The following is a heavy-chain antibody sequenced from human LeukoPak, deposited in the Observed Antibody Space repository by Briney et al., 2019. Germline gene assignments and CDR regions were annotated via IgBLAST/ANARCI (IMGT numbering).Heavy chain of an antibody. CDR1: GFTFSSYA. D-gene: IGHD6-19*01. CDR2: ISGSGGST. V-gene: IGHV3-23*01. CDR3: AKDREQWLEPYYFDY. J-gene: IGHJ4*02. Sequence: GGSLRLSCAASGFTFSSYAMSWVRQAPGKGLEWVSAISGSGGSTYYADSVKGRFTISRGNSKNTLYLQMNSLRAEDTAVYYCAKDREQWLEPYYFDYWGQGTLVTVSS.